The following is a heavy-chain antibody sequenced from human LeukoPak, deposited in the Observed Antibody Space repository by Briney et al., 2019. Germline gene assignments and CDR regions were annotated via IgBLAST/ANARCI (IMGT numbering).Heavy chain of an antibody. CDR1: GGTFSSYA. CDR2: IIPIFGTA. V-gene: IGHV1-69*13. J-gene: IGHJ5*02. D-gene: IGHD2-2*01. CDR3: ARSAPEGFWGPAVSLLSWFDP. Sequence: SVTVSCKASGGTFSSYAISWERQAPGQGLEWMGGIIPIFGTANYAQKFQGRVTITADESTSTAYMELSSLRSEDTAVYYCARSAPEGFWGPAVSLLSWFDPWGQGTLVTVSS.